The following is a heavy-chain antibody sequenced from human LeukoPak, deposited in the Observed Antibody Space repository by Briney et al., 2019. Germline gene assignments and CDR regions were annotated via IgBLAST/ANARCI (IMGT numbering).Heavy chain of an antibody. CDR3: ARDEYSSSWERPADY. D-gene: IGHD6-13*01. CDR2: IKQDGSEK. J-gene: IGHJ4*02. V-gene: IGHV3-7*01. CDR1: GFTFSSYA. Sequence: GGSLRLSCAASGFTFSSYAMSWVRQAPGKGLEWVANIKQDGSEKYYVDSVKGRFTISRDNAKNSLYLQMNSLRAEDTAVYYCARDEYSSSWERPADYWGQGTLVTVSS.